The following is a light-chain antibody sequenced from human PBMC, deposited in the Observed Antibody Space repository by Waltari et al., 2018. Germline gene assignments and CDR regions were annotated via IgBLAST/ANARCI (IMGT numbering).Light chain of an antibody. CDR2: DAS. V-gene: IGKV3-20*01. J-gene: IGKJ1*01. CDR1: QSVGDF. CDR3: QQYGSSPRT. Sequence: EIVLTQSPVTLSLSPGEGATLSCKTNQSVGDFLAWYQQRPGQAPRLLIYDASLRAAGIPARFSGSGSGTDFTLMISRLEPEDFAIYYCQQYGSSPRTFGQGTKVEIK.